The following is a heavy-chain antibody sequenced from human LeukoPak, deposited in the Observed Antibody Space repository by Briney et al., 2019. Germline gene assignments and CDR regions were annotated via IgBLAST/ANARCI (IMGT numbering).Heavy chain of an antibody. V-gene: IGHV3-74*03. J-gene: IGHJ3*02. CDR2: ISSDGSST. CDR3: AKAGYSGYDMAFDI. CDR1: GFTFRNHW. D-gene: IGHD5-12*01. Sequence: GGSLRLSCAASGFTFRNHWMHWVRQTPGKGLVWVSRISSDGSSTTYADSVKGRFTISRDNAKNTLYLQMNSLRAEDTAVYYCAKAGYSGYDMAFDIWGQGTMVTVSS.